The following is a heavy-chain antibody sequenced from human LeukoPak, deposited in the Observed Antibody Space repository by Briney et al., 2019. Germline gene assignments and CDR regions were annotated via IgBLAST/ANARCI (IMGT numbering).Heavy chain of an antibody. CDR3: ARGRGSGNYNWFDT. Sequence: PGGSLRLSCAASGFTFGAYAMHWARQAPGRGLEWVSVISKDDGRNTYYADSVKGRFTVSRDNSKNTMYVQMNSLRADDTAVYYCARGRGSGNYNWFDTWGQGTLVTVSS. D-gene: IGHD3-10*01. J-gene: IGHJ5*02. V-gene: IGHV3-23*01. CDR1: GFTFGAYA. CDR2: ISKDDGRNT.